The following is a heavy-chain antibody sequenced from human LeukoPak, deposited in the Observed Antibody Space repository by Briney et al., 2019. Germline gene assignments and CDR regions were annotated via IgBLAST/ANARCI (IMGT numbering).Heavy chain of an antibody. CDR2: IIPIFGTA. J-gene: IGHJ4*02. CDR3: AREGVGALKGNFDY. D-gene: IGHD1-26*01. V-gene: IGHV1-69*13. CDR1: GGTFSSYA. Sequence: ASVKVSCKASGGTFSSYAISWVRQAPGQGLEWMGGIIPIFGTANYAQKFQGRVTITADESTSTAYMELSSLRSEDTAVYYCAREGVGALKGNFDYWGQGTLVTVSS.